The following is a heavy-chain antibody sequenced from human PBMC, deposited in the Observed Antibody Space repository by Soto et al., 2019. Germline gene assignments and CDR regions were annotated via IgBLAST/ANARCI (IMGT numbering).Heavy chain of an antibody. D-gene: IGHD4-17*01. CDR2: IYYSGRT. Sequence: QVQLQESGPGLVKPSETLSLTCAVSGGSISSYYWSWIRQPPGKGLGWIGSIYYSGRTNYNPSLKSRVTISVDTSQNQFSLKLNSVTAADTAVYYCARERNLASTVNPHYYYYYLDVWGKGTTVTVSS. J-gene: IGHJ6*03. CDR3: ARERNLASTVNPHYYYYYLDV. V-gene: IGHV4-59*01. CDR1: GGSISSYY.